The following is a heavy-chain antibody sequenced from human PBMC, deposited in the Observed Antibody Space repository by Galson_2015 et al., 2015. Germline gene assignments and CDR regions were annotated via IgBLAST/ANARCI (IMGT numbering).Heavy chain of an antibody. CDR3: ARDSSAYDYVWGTYRFHSDY. Sequence: SCKASGYTFTAYAMHWVRQAPGQRLEWMGWINAGNGNTKYSQKFQGRVTITSDTSASTAYMELTSLRSEDTAVYYCARDSSAYDYVWGTYRFHSDYWGQGTLVTVSS. J-gene: IGHJ4*02. CDR1: GYTFTAYA. V-gene: IGHV1-3*01. CDR2: INAGNGNT. D-gene: IGHD3-16*02.